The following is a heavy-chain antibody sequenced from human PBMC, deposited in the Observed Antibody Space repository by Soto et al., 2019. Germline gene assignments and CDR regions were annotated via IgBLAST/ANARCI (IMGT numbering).Heavy chain of an antibody. V-gene: IGHV4-39*01. D-gene: IGHD2-2*03. CDR3: ARLNGYCISTNCHGYYGMDV. CDR1: GISVSSNSYS. CDR2: IYSSENT. Sequence: SDTLSLTCTVPGISVSSNSYSWGWIRQSPGKGLEWIGTIYSSENTYYNPSLLSRVTISVDTSKNEFSLRLSSVTAADTAVYYCARLNGYCISTNCHGYYGMDVWGQGTTVT. J-gene: IGHJ6*02.